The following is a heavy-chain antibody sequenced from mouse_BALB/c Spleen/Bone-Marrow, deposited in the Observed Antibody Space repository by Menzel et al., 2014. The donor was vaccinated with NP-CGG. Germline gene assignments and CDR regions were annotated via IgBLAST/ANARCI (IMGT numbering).Heavy chain of an antibody. CDR2: TSSGGSYT. CDR1: GFTFSSYT. J-gene: IGHJ3*01. Sequence: EVMLVESGGGLVKPGGSLKLSCAASGFTFSSYTMSWVRQTPEKRLEWVATTSSGGSYTYYPDSVKGRFTISRDNAENTLYLQMSSLKSEDTAMYYCTRDDYDGAWFAYWGQGTLVTVSA. D-gene: IGHD2-4*01. CDR3: TRDDYDGAWFAY. V-gene: IGHV5-6-4*01.